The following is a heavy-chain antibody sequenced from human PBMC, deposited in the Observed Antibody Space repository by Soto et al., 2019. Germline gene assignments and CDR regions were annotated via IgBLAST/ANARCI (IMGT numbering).Heavy chain of an antibody. J-gene: IGHJ4*02. CDR3: ASKIAARLHYYGSGSYYNY. CDR2: INHSGST. CDR1: GGSFSGYY. V-gene: IGHV4-34*01. Sequence: SETLSLTCAVYGGSFSGYYWSWIRQPPGKGLEWIGEINHSGSTNYNPSLKSRVTISVDTSKNQFSLKLSSVTAADTAVYCCASKIAARLHYYGSGSYYNYWGQGTLVTVSS. D-gene: IGHD3-10*01.